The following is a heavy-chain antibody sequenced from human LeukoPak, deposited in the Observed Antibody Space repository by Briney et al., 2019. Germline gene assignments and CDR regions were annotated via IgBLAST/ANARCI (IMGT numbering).Heavy chain of an antibody. CDR3: ARDKYYDILTGCDY. CDR2: ISAYNGNT. CDR1: GYTFTSYG. D-gene: IGHD3-9*01. Sequence: GASVKVSCKASGYTFTSYGISRVRQAPGQGLEWMGWISAYNGNTNYAQKLQGRVTMTTDTSTSTAYMELRSLRSDDTAVYYCARDKYYDILTGCDYWGQGTLVTVSS. V-gene: IGHV1-18*01. J-gene: IGHJ4*02.